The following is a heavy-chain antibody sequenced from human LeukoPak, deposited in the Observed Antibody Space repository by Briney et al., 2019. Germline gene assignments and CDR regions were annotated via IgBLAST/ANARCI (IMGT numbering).Heavy chain of an antibody. CDR1: GFTFSAYA. CDR2: IGGSGVNT. V-gene: IGHV3-23*01. Sequence: GGSLRLSCAASGFTFSAYAMSWVRQAPGKGLEWVSFIGGSGVNTWYADSVKGRFTFSRDNSKNTLYLQMNSLRAEDTAIYYCAKVITGAPPWRGAFDIWSQGTMVAVSS. CDR3: AKVITGAPPWRGAFDI. J-gene: IGHJ3*02. D-gene: IGHD1-20*01.